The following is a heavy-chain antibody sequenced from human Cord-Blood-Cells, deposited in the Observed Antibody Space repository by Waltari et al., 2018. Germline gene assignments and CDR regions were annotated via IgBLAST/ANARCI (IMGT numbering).Heavy chain of an antibody. D-gene: IGHD7-27*01. CDR1: GGTFSSYA. CDR2: IIPTLGIA. V-gene: IGHV1-69*09. Sequence: QVQLVQSGAEVKKPGSSVKVSCKASGGTFSSYAISWVRQAPGQGLEWRGTIIPTLGIANYAKNFQGRVTITADKSTSTAYLELSSLRSEDTSVYYCAREPEADPPGALGYWGQGTLVTVSS. CDR3: AREPEADPPGALGY. J-gene: IGHJ4*02.